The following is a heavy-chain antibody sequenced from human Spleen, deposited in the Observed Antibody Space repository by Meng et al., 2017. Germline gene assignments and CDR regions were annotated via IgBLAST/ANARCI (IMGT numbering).Heavy chain of an antibody. CDR2: IWYDGSEE. Sequence: VRQAPGKGLEWVANIWYDGSEEYYGDSVKGRFTISRDNSKNTLYLQMNSLRAEDTAVYYCARVDSGSYFDYWGQGTLVTVSS. J-gene: IGHJ4*02. D-gene: IGHD1-26*01. CDR3: ARVDSGSYFDY. V-gene: IGHV3-33*01.